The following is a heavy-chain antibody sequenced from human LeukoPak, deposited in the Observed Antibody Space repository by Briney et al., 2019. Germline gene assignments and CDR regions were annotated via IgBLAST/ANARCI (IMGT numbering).Heavy chain of an antibody. CDR2: INHSGST. CDR1: GGSFSGYY. D-gene: IGHD3-3*01. V-gene: IGHV4-34*01. Sequence: SETLSLTCAVYGGSFSGYYWSWIRQPPGKGLEWIGEINHSGSTNYNPSLKSRVTISVDTSKNQFSLKLSSVTAADTAVYYCARARRYDFWSGSDACYFDYWGQGTLVTVSS. CDR3: ARARRYDFWSGSDACYFDY. J-gene: IGHJ4*02.